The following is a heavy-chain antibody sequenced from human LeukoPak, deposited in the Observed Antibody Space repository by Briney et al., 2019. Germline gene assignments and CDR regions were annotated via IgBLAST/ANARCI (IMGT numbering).Heavy chain of an antibody. D-gene: IGHD5-12*01. Sequence: SETLSLTCTVSGGSISSSSYYWGWIRQPPGKGLEWIGSIYYSGSTYYNPSLKSRVTISVDTSKNQFSLKLSSVTAADTAVYYCARVVHSGYDWSGYGDYVDYWGQGTLVTVSS. CDR1: GGSISSSSYY. CDR3: ARVVHSGYDWSGYGDYVDY. J-gene: IGHJ4*02. CDR2: IYYSGST. V-gene: IGHV4-39*07.